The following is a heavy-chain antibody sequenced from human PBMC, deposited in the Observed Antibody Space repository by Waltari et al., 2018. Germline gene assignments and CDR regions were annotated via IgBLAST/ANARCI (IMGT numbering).Heavy chain of an antibody. CDR3: AKGLCSSTSCYGDY. J-gene: IGHJ4*02. CDR1: GFTFDDYA. Sequence: EVQLVESGGGLVQPGRSLRLSCAASGFTFDDYAMHWVRQAPGKGLEWVSGISWNSGSRGYADSVKGRFTISRDNAKNSLYLQMNSLRAEDTALYYCAKGLCSSTSCYGDYWGQGTLVTVSS. CDR2: ISWNSGSR. V-gene: IGHV3-9*01. D-gene: IGHD2-2*01.